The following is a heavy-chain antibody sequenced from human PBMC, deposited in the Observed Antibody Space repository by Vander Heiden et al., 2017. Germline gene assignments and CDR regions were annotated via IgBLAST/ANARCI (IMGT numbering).Heavy chain of an antibody. Sequence: EVQLVQSGAEVKKPGATVKISCKVPGYTLTDYYMHWVQQAPGKGLEWMGLVDPEDGETIYAEKFQGRVTITADTSTDTAYMELSSLRSEDTAVYYCATDVVVVPAAIRGYSGYSADYWGQGTLVTVSS. CDR1: GYTLTDYY. CDR2: VDPEDGET. CDR3: ATDVVVVPAAIRGYSGYSADY. J-gene: IGHJ4*02. D-gene: IGHD2-2*02. V-gene: IGHV1-69-2*01.